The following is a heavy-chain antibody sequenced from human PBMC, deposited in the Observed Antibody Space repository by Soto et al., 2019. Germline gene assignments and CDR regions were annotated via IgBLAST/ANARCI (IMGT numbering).Heavy chain of an antibody. Sequence: SETMSLTSTVSGGSITSDYSRWSWIRQPPGEGLEWIGHIFDSGTTYTNPSLRSQVAISLDTSKNHFSLTLSSVTAADTAVYYCARGPSGDKVHYWGQGALVTVSS. CDR2: IFDSGTT. J-gene: IGHJ4*02. V-gene: IGHV4-30-4*08. CDR1: GGSITSDYSR. CDR3: ARGPSGDKVHY. D-gene: IGHD7-27*01.